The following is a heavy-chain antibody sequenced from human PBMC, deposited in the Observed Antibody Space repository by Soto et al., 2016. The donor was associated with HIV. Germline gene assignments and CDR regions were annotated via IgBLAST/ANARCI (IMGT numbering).Heavy chain of an antibody. D-gene: IGHD3-22*01. V-gene: IGHV4-34*01. J-gene: IGHJ4*02. Sequence: QVQLQQWGAGLLKPSETLSLTCAVYGGSFSGYYWSWIRQPPGKGLEWIGEINHSGSTNYNPSLKSRVTISVDTSKNQFSLNLNSVIAADTAIYYCARVXAYHDTSEVDYWGQGTLVTVSS. CDR1: GGSFSGYY. CDR2: INHSGST. CDR3: ARVXAYHDTSEVDY.